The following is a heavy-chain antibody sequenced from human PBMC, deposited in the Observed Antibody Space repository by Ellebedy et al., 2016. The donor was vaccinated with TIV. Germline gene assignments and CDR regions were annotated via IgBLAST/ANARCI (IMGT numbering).Heavy chain of an antibody. CDR2: IWYDGSEK. Sequence: GESLKISCEVSGFTFSSHGMHWVRQAPGKGLEWVAVIWYDGSEKYYADSVKGRFTISRDNAKNSLYLQMNSLRAEDTAVYYCASNPTELLLAFDIWGQGTMVTVSS. D-gene: IGHD1-7*01. J-gene: IGHJ3*02. CDR3: ASNPTELLLAFDI. CDR1: GFTFSSHG. V-gene: IGHV3-33*08.